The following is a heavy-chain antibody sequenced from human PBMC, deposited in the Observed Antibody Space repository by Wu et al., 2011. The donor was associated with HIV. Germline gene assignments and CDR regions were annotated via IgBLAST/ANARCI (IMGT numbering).Heavy chain of an antibody. D-gene: IGHD1-26*01. V-gene: IGHV1-2*02. CDR1: GYSFIDYY. Sequence: VQLVQSGAEVKKPGASVKVSCKASGYSFIDYYMHWVRQAPGQGLEWMGWINVDTADTYYVQNVQGRVTMTADTSTSTAYMELRSLRSDDTAVYYCARGGRRSYLDVWGKGTTVSVSS. J-gene: IGHJ6*03. CDR3: ARGGRRSYLDV. CDR2: INVDTADT.